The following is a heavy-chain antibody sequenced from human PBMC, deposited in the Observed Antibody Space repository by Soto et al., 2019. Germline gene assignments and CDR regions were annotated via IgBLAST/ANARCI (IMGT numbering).Heavy chain of an antibody. Sequence: GSVKVDWKASRYNVDRYGISWGRQAPEKGLDWMGWNNIYNRNIKYAQKLEGRVTMTADTFTSTAYMELRSLTSDDTAVYYCARGGFCSSGSCALYSHEFFGMDVWG. V-gene: IGHV1-18*01. J-gene: IGHJ6*02. CDR3: ARGGFCSSGSCALYSHEFFGMDV. CDR1: RYNVDRYG. D-gene: IGHD2-15*01. CDR2: NNIYNRNI.